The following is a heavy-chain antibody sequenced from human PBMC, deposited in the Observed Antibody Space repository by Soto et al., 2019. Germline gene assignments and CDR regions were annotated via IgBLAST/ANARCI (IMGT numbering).Heavy chain of an antibody. V-gene: IGHV3-23*01. CDR1: GFTFSSYA. J-gene: IGHJ4*02. D-gene: IGHD3-3*01. Sequence: GGSLRLCCAASGFTFSSYAMSWVRQAPGKGLEWVSAISGSGGSTYYADSVKGRFTISRDNSKNTLYLQMNSLRAEDTAVYYCAKDGLSTIFGVAVGYFDYWGQGTLVTVSS. CDR2: ISGSGGST. CDR3: AKDGLSTIFGVAVGYFDY.